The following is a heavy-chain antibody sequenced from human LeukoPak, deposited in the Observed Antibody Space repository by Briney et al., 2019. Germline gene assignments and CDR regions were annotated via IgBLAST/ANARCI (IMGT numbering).Heavy chain of an antibody. V-gene: IGHV3-21*01. J-gene: IGHJ4*02. Sequence: GGSLGLSCAASGFTFSSYSMNWVRQAPGKGLEWVSSISSSSSYIYYADSVKGRFTISRDNAKNSLYLQMNSLRAEDTAVYYCARVSVLRYFDWLSYYFDYWGQGTLVTVSS. CDR2: ISSSSSYI. CDR1: GFTFSSYS. D-gene: IGHD3-9*01. CDR3: ARVSVLRYFDWLSYYFDY.